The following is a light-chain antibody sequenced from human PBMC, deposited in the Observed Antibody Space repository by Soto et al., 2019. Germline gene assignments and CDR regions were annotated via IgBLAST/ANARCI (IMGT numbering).Light chain of an antibody. CDR2: KDS. V-gene: IGLV3-27*01. J-gene: IGLJ3*02. Sequence: SYELTQPSSVSVSPGQTARITCSGDVLAKKYARWFQQKPGQAPVLMIYKDSERPSGIPERFSGSSSGTTVTLTISGAQVEDEADYYCYSAADNKGVFGGGTQLTV. CDR3: YSAADNKGV. CDR1: VLAKKY.